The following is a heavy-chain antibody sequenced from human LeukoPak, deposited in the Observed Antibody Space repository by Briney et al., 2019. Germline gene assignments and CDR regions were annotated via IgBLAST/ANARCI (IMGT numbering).Heavy chain of an antibody. CDR3: ARSALRCSGGSCYYSGY. CDR1: GFTFSSYS. Sequence: GGSLRLSCAASGFTFSSYSMNWVRQAPGKGLEWVSSISSSSSYIYYADSVKGRFTISRDNAKNSLYLQMNSLRAEDTAVYYCARSALRCSGGSCYYSGYWGQGTLVTVSS. CDR2: ISSSSSYI. V-gene: IGHV3-21*01. D-gene: IGHD2-15*01. J-gene: IGHJ4*02.